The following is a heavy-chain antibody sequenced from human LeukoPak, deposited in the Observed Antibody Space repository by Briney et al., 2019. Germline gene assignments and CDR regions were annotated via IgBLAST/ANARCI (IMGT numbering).Heavy chain of an antibody. CDR3: AKDSCASTSCYWDY. V-gene: IGHV3-23*01. CDR2: ISGSGGAT. Sequence: PGRSLRLSCAASGFSFSTYAMNWVRQSPGKGLEWLSVISGSGGATYYADSVKGRFTISRDNSKNTLYLQMNSLTAEDTAIYYCAKDSCASTSCYWDYWGQGTLVTVSS. J-gene: IGHJ4*02. CDR1: GFSFSTYA. D-gene: IGHD2-2*01.